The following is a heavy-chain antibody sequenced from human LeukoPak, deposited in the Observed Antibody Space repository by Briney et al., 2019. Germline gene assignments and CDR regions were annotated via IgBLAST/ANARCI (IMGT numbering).Heavy chain of an antibody. D-gene: IGHD6-6*01. CDR2: ISSSSSYI. V-gene: IGHV3-21*01. Sequence: GGSLRLSCAASGFTFSSYSMNWVRQAPGKGLEWVSPISSSSSYIYYADSVKGRFTISRDNAKNSLYLQMNSLRAEDTAVYYCARVRMYSSSGAFDIWGQGTMVTVSS. CDR3: ARVRMYSSSGAFDI. CDR1: GFTFSSYS. J-gene: IGHJ3*02.